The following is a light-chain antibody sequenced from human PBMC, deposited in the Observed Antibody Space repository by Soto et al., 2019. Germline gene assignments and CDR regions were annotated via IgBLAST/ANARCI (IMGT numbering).Light chain of an antibody. Sequence: ENVLTQSPGTLSLSPGERATLSCRASQSVASSSLAWYQQKPGQTPRLLLYGASSRATGISDRFSGSGSGTDFTLTISRLEPEDLAVYYCQQYGSPPWTFGQGTKVEIK. J-gene: IGKJ1*01. CDR2: GAS. V-gene: IGKV3-20*01. CDR1: QSVASSS. CDR3: QQYGSPPWT.